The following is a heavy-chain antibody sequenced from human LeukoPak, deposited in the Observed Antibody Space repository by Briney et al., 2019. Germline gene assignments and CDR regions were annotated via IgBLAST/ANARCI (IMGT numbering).Heavy chain of an antibody. CDR1: GGSFSGYY. V-gene: IGHV4-34*01. J-gene: IGHJ4*02. Sequence: PSETLSLTCAVYGGSFSGYYWSWIRQPPGKGLEWIGEINHSGSTNYNPSLKSRVTISVDTSKNQFSLKLSSVTAADTAVYYCARVGYYSNYPIDYWGQGTLVTVSS. CDR3: ARVGYYSNYPIDY. D-gene: IGHD4-11*01. CDR2: INHSGST.